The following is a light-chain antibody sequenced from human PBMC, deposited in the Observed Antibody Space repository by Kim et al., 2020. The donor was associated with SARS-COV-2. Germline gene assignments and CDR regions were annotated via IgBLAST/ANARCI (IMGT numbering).Light chain of an antibody. J-gene: IGKJ4*01. V-gene: IGKV3-20*01. CDR3: QHYRSTHT. CDR1: QSVSSSY. Sequence: QIPTRSCRASQSVSSSYLVCYQQKPSQAPRVLIYETSSRASGKPDRLGDSWYGTVFALTYSRLWPEELAVYDCQHYRSTHTLGGGTEGDIK. CDR2: ETS.